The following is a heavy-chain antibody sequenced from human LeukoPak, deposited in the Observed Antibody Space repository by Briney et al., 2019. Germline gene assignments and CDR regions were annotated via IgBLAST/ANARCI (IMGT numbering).Heavy chain of an antibody. V-gene: IGHV4-39*01. Sequence: SETLSLTCTVSGVSISSGGYYWSWIRQHPGKGLEWIGSIYYSGSTYYNPSLKSRVTISVDTSKNQFSLKLSSVTAADTAVYYCVGYSSGWFDYWGQGTLVTVSS. J-gene: IGHJ4*02. CDR1: GVSISSGGYY. CDR2: IYYSGST. D-gene: IGHD6-19*01. CDR3: VGYSSGWFDY.